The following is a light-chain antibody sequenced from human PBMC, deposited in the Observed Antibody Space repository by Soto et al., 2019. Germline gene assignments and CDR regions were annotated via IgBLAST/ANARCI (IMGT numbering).Light chain of an antibody. CDR1: SSNIGAGYD. Sequence: QSVLTQPPSVSGAPGQTITISCTGSSSNIGAGYDVHWYQQLPGRAPKLLIYGNNNRPSGVPDRFSGSKSGTSVSLAITGLRGEDEAEYYCASYTSTSTLVFGGGTKVTVL. CDR3: ASYTSTSTLV. J-gene: IGLJ3*02. V-gene: IGLV1-40*01. CDR2: GNN.